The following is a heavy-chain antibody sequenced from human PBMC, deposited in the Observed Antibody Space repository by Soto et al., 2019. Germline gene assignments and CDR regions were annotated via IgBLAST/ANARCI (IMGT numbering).Heavy chain of an antibody. CDR3: ARDSVVVVTAIHRLYYYYYGMDV. J-gene: IGHJ6*02. V-gene: IGHV4-38-2*02. Sequence: SETLSLTCAVSGYSISSGYYWGWIRQPPGKGLEWIGSIYHSGSTYYNPSLKSRVTISVDTSKNQFSLKLSSVTAADTAVCYCARDSVVVVTAIHRLYYYYYGMDVWGQGTTVTVSS. CDR2: IYHSGST. CDR1: GYSISSGYY. D-gene: IGHD2-21*02.